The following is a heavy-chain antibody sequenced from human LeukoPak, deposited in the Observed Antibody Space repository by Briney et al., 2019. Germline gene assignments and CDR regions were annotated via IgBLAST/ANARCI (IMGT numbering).Heavy chain of an antibody. D-gene: IGHD6-19*01. CDR2: IYPGDSDT. V-gene: IGHV5-51*01. J-gene: IGHJ4*02. CDR3: ARFQWLVLFDY. CDR1: GYSFTSYW. Sequence: GESLKISCKGSGYSFTSYWIGWVRQMPGKGLEWMGIIYPGDSDTRYSPSFQGQVTISVDKSISTTYLQWSSLKASDTAIYYCARFQWLVLFDYWGQGTLVTVSS.